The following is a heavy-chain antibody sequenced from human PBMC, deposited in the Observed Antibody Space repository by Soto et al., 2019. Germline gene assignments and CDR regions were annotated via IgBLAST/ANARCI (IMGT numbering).Heavy chain of an antibody. CDR2: IFYNGTA. CDR3: ARIGGWYDIDF. CDR1: GGSVSSGSFH. J-gene: IGHJ4*02. V-gene: IGHV4-61*01. D-gene: IGHD6-19*01. Sequence: VQLQQSGPGLVKPSETLSLTCSVSGGSVSSGSFHWSWIRESPGKGLQFIGSIFYNGTANYSPSRKNRVTISIDTSQSQFSLKLVSVAAADTAVYYWARIGGWYDIDFWGQGNLVTVSS.